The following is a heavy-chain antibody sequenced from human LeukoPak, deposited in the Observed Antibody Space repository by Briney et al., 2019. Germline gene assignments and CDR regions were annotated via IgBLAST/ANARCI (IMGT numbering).Heavy chain of an antibody. CDR3: ATQTVFGYSYGYEEIDY. J-gene: IGHJ4*02. V-gene: IGHV1-2*02. CDR2: INPNSGGT. CDR1: GYSFTGYY. Sequence: GASVTVSCKASGYSFTGYYMHWVRQAPGQGLEWMGWINPNSGGTNYAQKFQGRVTMTRDTSISTAYMELSRLRSDDTAVYYCATQTVFGYSYGYEEIDYWGQGTLVTVSS. D-gene: IGHD5-18*01.